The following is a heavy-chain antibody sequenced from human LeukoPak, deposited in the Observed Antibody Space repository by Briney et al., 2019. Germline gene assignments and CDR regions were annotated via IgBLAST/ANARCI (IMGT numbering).Heavy chain of an antibody. V-gene: IGHV3-21*01. CDR3: ARGVGSAYYYYFDY. Sequence: GGSLRLSCTTSGFTFSSYSMNWVRQAPGKGREWVSFISSSSSYIYYADSVKGRFTISRDNAKNSLYLQMSSLRAEDAAVYYCARGVGSAYYYYFDYWGQGTLVTVSS. D-gene: IGHD3-22*01. CDR2: ISSSSSYI. J-gene: IGHJ4*02. CDR1: GFTFSSYS.